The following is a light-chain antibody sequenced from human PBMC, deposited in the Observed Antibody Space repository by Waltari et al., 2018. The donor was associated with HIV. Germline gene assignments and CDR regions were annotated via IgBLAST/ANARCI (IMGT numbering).Light chain of an antibody. CDR3: ATWNDSLSGYV. Sequence: QSVLTQPPSASGTPGQRVTISCSGSSSNIGRNYVYWYQQLPGTAPKSLIYRNKQRPSGAPDRFSGSKSGTSASLAISGLRSEDEADYYCATWNDSLSGYVFGTGTKVTV. J-gene: IGLJ1*01. V-gene: IGLV1-47*01. CDR1: SSNIGRNY. CDR2: RNK.